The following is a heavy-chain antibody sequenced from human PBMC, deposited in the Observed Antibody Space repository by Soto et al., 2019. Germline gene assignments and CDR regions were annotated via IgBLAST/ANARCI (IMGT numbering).Heavy chain of an antibody. D-gene: IGHD3-3*01. CDR3: ARGGSTIFGVVITPTFDY. CDR2: IYSSGST. V-gene: IGHV4-39*01. Sequence: QLQLQESVPGLVKPSETLSLTCTVTGGSLSSSSSSWVWIRQPPGKGLEWIGSIYSSGSTYYNPSLKSRVTISVDTSKHPFALNLSSVTAADTAVYYCARGGSTIFGVVITPTFDYGGQGTLVTVSS. J-gene: IGHJ4*02. CDR1: GGSLSSSSSS.